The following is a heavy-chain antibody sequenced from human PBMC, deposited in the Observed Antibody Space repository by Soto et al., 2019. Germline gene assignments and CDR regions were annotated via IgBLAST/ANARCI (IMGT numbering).Heavy chain of an antibody. CDR3: ARGDAVVVPARFDP. CDR1: GYTFTNYD. V-gene: IGHV1-18*01. J-gene: IGHJ5*02. Sequence: QVQLVQSGAEVKKPGASVKVSCKTSGYTFTNYDIAWLRQAPGQGLEWMGWISVYNGHTNYAQNLQGRIIITTDTSTSTAYMDLMSLRTDDTAVYFCARGDAVVVPARFDPWCQGTLVTVSS. CDR2: ISVYNGHT. D-gene: IGHD2-21*01.